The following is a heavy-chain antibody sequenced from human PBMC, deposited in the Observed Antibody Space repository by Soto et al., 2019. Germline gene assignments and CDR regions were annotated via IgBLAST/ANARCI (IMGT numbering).Heavy chain of an antibody. CDR1: GGSISSSNW. CDR2: IYYSGNA. J-gene: IGHJ4*02. V-gene: IGHV4-4*02. CDR3: ARRWGAAFY. D-gene: IGHD1-26*01. Sequence: SETLSLTCAVSGGSISSSNWWSWVRQPPGKGLEWIGSIYYSGNAYYNPSLKRRVTISVDTSNNQFSLKLSSVTAADTAVYYCARRWGAAFYWGQGTLVTVSS.